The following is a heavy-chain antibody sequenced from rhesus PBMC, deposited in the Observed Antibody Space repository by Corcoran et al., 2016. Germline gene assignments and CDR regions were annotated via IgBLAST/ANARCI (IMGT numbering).Heavy chain of an antibody. J-gene: IGHJ4*01. CDR2: FGGSSGST. Sequence: QVQLQESGPELVKPSETLATTFAVPGGPLRTHHWSWIRQPPGQGLEWIGYFGGSSGSTNYNPSLKSRITLSVDTSKNQLSLRLNSVTAADTAVYYCARGGPYSSWFYFDYWGQGVLVTVSS. V-gene: IGHV4S11*01. CDR3: ARGGPYSSWFYFDY. D-gene: IGHD6-13*01. CDR1: GGPLRTHH.